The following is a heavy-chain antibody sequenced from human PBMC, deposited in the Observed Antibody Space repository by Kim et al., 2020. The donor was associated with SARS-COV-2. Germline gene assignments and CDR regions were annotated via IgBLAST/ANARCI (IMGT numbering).Heavy chain of an antibody. CDR2: NK. J-gene: IGHJ4*02. D-gene: IGHD3-3*01. CDR3: AKDRVQGLDY. V-gene: IGHV3-30*02. Sequence: NKYYADSVKGRFTISRDNSKNTLYLQMNSLRAEDTAVYYCAKDRVQGLDYWGQGTLVTVSS.